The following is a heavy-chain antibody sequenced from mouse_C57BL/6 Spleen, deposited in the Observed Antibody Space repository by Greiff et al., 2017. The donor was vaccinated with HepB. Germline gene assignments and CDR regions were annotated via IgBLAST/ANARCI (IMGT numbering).Heavy chain of an antibody. D-gene: IGHD2-4*01. V-gene: IGHV1-55*01. CDR3: AREGIYYDYDGGAMDY. CDR2: IYPGSGSN. CDR1: GYTFTSYW. J-gene: IGHJ4*01. Sequence: VQLKQPGAELVKPGASVKMSCKASGYTFTSYWITWVKQRPGQGLEWIGDIYPGSGSNNYNEKFKSKATLTVDTSSSTAYMQLSSLTSEDSAVYYCAREGIYYDYDGGAMDYWGQGTSVTVSS.